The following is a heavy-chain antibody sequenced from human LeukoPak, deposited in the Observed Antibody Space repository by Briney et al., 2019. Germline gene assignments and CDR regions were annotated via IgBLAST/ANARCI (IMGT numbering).Heavy chain of an antibody. J-gene: IGHJ5*02. Sequence: GGSLRLSCAASGFTFSTYAMNWVRQAPGKGLEWVSAISGSGAKTYYADFVKGRFTISRDNSKNTLYLQMNSLRAEDTAVYYCARASTPFYGDYNYRFDPWGQGTLVTVSS. CDR1: GFTFSTYA. CDR3: ARASTPFYGDYNYRFDP. CDR2: ISGSGAKT. D-gene: IGHD4-17*01. V-gene: IGHV3-23*01.